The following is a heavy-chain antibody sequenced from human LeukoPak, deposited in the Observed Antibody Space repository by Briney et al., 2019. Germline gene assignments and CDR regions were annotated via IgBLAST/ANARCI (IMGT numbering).Heavy chain of an antibody. CDR3: ARHIGAWAFDI. V-gene: IGHV4-59*08. CDR2: IYDEGNT. CDR1: DGSISGYY. J-gene: IGHJ3*02. Sequence: SETLSLTCTVSDGSISGYYWSWVRQSSGKGLEWIANIYDEGNTKKNPSLKSRVTISRDMSKNQVSLKLTSVTAADTAIYYCARHIGAWAFDIWGQGTMVTVSS.